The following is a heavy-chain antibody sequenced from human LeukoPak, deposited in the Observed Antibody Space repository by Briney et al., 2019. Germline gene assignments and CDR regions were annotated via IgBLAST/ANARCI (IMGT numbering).Heavy chain of an antibody. CDR1: GFTFRSYW. D-gene: IGHD3-10*01. CDR3: AKDSGSASSWFDP. CDR2: ISRTNAI. V-gene: IGHV3-48*01. J-gene: IGHJ5*02. Sequence: GGSLRLSCAASGFTFRSYWMSWVRQAPGKGLEWISFISRTNAIYYADSVKGRFTISRDNVKNSLFLQMNSLRVEDTAVYYCAKDSGSASSWFDPWGQGILVTVSS.